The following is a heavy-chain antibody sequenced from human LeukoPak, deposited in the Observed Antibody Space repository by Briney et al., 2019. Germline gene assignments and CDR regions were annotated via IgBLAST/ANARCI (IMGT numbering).Heavy chain of an antibody. V-gene: IGHV3-74*01. CDR2: INGDGSTT. CDR3: ATGNYYDSRGYYTLGH. Sequence: GGSLRLSCAASGFTFSRYWMHWVRQAPGKGLVWVSRINGDGSTTSYADSVKGGFTISRDNAKNTLYLQMNSLRAGDTAVYYCATGNYYDSRGYYTLGHWGQGTLVTVSS. D-gene: IGHD3-22*01. CDR1: GFTFSRYW. J-gene: IGHJ1*01.